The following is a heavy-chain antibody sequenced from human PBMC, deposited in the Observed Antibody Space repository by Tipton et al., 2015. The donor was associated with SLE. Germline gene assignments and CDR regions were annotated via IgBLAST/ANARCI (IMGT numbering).Heavy chain of an antibody. D-gene: IGHD3-10*01. CDR3: AREEMITVIRGTTGAY. V-gene: IGHV4-39*02. Sequence: GLVKPSETLSLSCSVSGASVTSSSYYWGWIRQSPGKGLEWLGTMYYSGSTYYNPSLKSRVTISVDTSKNQFSLKLNSVTAADTAVYYCAREEMITVIRGTTGAYWGQGTLVTVSS. CDR2: MYYSGST. J-gene: IGHJ4*02. CDR1: GASVTSSSYY.